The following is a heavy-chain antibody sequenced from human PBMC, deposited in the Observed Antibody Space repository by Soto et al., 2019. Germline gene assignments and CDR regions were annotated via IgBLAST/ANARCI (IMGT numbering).Heavy chain of an antibody. Sequence: QVQLQESGPGLVKPSETLSLTCTVSGGSIRDYFWTWIRQPPGKGLEWIGYIYYSGRTNYNPSLKSRVSISVDTSKNHFSLQLRSVTAADTAVYYCARVGGDDFGDYGGFDYWGQGTLVTVSS. D-gene: IGHD4-17*01. V-gene: IGHV4-59*01. CDR2: IYYSGRT. CDR3: ARVGGDDFGDYGGFDY. J-gene: IGHJ4*02. CDR1: GGSIRDYF.